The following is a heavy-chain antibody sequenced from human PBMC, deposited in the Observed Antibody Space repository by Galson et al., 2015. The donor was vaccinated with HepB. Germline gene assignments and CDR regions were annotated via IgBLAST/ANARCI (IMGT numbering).Heavy chain of an antibody. CDR3: SRGAVPAANAPFDY. V-gene: IGHV1-69*04. CDR1: GGTFSTYA. J-gene: IGHJ4*02. D-gene: IGHD2-2*01. Sequence: SVKVSCKASGGTFSTYAVNWVRQAPGQGLKWMGRILPIRDIANYAQKFQGRVTITADKSTSTAYMELTNLRSEDTALYYCSRGAVPAANAPFDYWGQGTLVTVSS. CDR2: ILPIRDIA.